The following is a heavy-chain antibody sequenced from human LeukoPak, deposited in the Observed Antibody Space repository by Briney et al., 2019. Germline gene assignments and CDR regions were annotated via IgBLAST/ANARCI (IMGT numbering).Heavy chain of an antibody. V-gene: IGHV3-30*04. Sequence: GGSLRLSCAASGFTFSSYAMHWVRQAPGRGLEWVAVISYDGGNKYYADSVRGRFTISRDNSKNTLSLQMDSLRVEDTALYYCAKDWTTVVTPKGYYFDSWGQGTLVTVSS. CDR1: GFTFSSYA. D-gene: IGHD4-23*01. CDR3: AKDWTTVVTPKGYYFDS. J-gene: IGHJ4*02. CDR2: ISYDGGNK.